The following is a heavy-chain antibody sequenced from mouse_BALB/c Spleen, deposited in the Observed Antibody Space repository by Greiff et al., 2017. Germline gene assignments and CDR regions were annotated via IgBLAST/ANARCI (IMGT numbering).Heavy chain of an antibody. J-gene: IGHJ1*01. CDR1: GFSLTSYG. V-gene: IGHV2-9*02. CDR2: IWAGGST. Sequence: VQGVESGPGLVAPSQSLSITCTVSGFSLTSYGVHWVRQPPGKGLEWLGVIWAGGSTNYNSALMSRLSISKDNSKSQVFLKMNSLQTDDTAMYYCARAEGTWYFDVWGAGTTVTVSS. CDR3: ARAEGTWYFDV. D-gene: IGHD3-3*01.